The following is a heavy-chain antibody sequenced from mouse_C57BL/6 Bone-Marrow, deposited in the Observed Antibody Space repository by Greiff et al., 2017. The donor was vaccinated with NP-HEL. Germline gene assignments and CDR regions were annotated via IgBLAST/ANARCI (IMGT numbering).Heavy chain of an antibody. CDR1: GFSLTSYG. D-gene: IGHD4-1*01. V-gene: IGHV2-2*01. J-gene: IGHJ1*03. CDR2: ICSGGST. Sequence: VKLMESGPGLVQPSQSLSISCTVSGFSLTSYGVHWVRQSPGKGLEWLGVICSGGSTDYNAAFISRLSISQDNSKSQVFFKMNSLQADDTAIYYCGREVLGRGYFDVWGTGTTVTVSS. CDR3: GREVLGRGYFDV.